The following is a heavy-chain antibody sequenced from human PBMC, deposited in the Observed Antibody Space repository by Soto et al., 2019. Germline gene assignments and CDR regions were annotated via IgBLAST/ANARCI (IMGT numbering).Heavy chain of an antibody. D-gene: IGHD3-9*01. CDR1: GFTFSSRG. J-gene: IGHJ5*02. CDR2: ISYDGTYK. CDR3: AKDAGGVILTGYPTYNCFDP. V-gene: IGHV3-30*18. Sequence: GGCLRLSCAASGFTFSSRGMHWVRQAPGKGLEWVAVISYDGTYKYYADSVKGRVTISRDNSKNTLYLQMNSLRAEDTAVYYCAKDAGGVILTGYPTYNCFDPWGQGTLVTVSS.